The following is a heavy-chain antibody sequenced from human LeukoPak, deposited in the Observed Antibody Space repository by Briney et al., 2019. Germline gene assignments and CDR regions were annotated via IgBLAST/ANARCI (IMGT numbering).Heavy chain of an antibody. CDR2: INGDETST. CDR1: GFIFSRYW. J-gene: IGHJ3*02. D-gene: IGHD3-22*01. V-gene: IGHV3-74*01. Sequence: PGGSLRLSCAASGFIFSRYWMYWVRQAPGKGLVWVSHINGDETSTNYADFVKGRFTISRDNAKNTLYLQMNSLGVEDTALYYCATLTHYDSSSFVFDIWGQGTMVTVSS. CDR3: ATLTHYDSSSFVFDI.